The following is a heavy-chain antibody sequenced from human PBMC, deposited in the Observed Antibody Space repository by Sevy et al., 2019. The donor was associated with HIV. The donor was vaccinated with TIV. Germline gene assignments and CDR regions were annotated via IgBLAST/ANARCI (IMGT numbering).Heavy chain of an antibody. CDR1: GGSISSSSYY. CDR3: ARHGNYSDSSGWNDY. Sequence: SETLSLTCTVSGGSISSSSYYWGWIRQPPGKGLEWIGSIYYSGSTYYNPSLKSRVTISVDTSKNQFSLKLSSVTAADTAVYYCARHGNYSDSSGWNDYWGQGTLVTVSS. CDR2: IYYSGST. V-gene: IGHV4-39*01. J-gene: IGHJ4*02. D-gene: IGHD3-22*01.